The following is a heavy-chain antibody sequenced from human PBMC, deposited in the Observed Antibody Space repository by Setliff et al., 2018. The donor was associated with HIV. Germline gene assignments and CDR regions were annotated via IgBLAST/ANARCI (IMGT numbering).Heavy chain of an antibody. V-gene: IGHV3-21*01. CDR1: GFTFSSHS. Sequence: PGGSLRLSCAASGFTFSSHSMNWVRQAPGKGLEWVSSISRSSSYIYYSDSVKGRFTISRDNAGNSLFLQMNSLRAEDTAVYYCVRDGGSTSYNFLYYYGMDVWGQGTTVTVSS. CDR2: ISRSSSYI. J-gene: IGHJ6*02. CDR3: VRDGGSTSYNFLYYYGMDV. D-gene: IGHD2-2*01.